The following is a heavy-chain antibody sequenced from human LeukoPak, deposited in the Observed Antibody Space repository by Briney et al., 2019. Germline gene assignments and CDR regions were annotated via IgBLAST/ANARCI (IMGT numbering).Heavy chain of an antibody. D-gene: IGHD1-26*01. CDR3: TREDRVGGSLDA. CDR1: GFTFSTYW. J-gene: IGHJ5*02. V-gene: IGHV3-7*01. CDR2: MNQDGSGR. Sequence: RGSLRLSCTASGFTFSTYWMSWVRQAPGKGLEWVASMNQDGSGRHYSDSVKGRFTISRDNAKNSVSLQMNSLRVEDTALYYCTREDRVGGSLDAWGQGTLVTVSS.